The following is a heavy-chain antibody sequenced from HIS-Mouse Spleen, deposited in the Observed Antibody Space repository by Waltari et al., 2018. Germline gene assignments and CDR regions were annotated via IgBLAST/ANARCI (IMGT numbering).Heavy chain of an antibody. CDR2: IKQGGSEK. Sequence: VQLVESGGGGVQPGRSLRLSCAASGFTFSSSWMSWVRQAPGKGLRWVANIKQGGSEKYYVDSVKGRFTISRDNAKNSLYLRMTSLRAEDTAVYYCARSQYWYFDLWGRGTLVTVSS. CDR3: ARSQYWYFDL. CDR1: GFTFSSSW. J-gene: IGHJ2*01. V-gene: IGHV3-7*01.